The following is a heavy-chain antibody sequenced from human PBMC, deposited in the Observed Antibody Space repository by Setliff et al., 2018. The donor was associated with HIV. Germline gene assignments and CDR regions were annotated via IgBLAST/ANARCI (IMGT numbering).Heavy chain of an antibody. Sequence: GGSLRLSCIASGFTFSSYWMTWVRQAPGKGPECVANIKEDGSEKYYADSVKGRFTISRDNSKNTVYLQMNSLRAEDTAIYDCAKRDNRWLQLVGAFDVWGQGTMVTVSS. CDR3: AKRDNRWLQLVGAFDV. CDR1: GFTFSSYW. CDR2: IKEDGSEK. J-gene: IGHJ3*01. D-gene: IGHD5-12*01. V-gene: IGHV3-7*03.